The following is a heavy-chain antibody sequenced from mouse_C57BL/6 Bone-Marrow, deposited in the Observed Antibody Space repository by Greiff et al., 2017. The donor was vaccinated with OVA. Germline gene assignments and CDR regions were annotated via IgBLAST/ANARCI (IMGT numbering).Heavy chain of an antibody. CDR2: IDPSDSET. D-gene: IGHD1-1*01. Sequence: QVQLQQPGAELVRPGSSVKLSCKASDYTFTSYWMHWVKQRPIQGLEWIGNIDPSDSETHYNQKFKDKATLTVDKSSSTAYMQLSSLTSEDSAVYYCARERTVYYFDYWGQGTTLTVSS. V-gene: IGHV1-52*01. CDR3: ARERTVYYFDY. J-gene: IGHJ2*01. CDR1: DYTFTSYW.